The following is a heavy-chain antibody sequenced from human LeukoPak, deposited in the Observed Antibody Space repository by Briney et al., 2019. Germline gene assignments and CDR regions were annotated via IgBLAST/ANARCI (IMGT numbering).Heavy chain of an antibody. CDR2: ISSSGSTI. CDR1: GFTFRSYW. CDR3: ARVRYSYGLRWFDP. J-gene: IGHJ5*02. D-gene: IGHD5-18*01. V-gene: IGHV3-48*04. Sequence: PGGSLRLSCAASGFTFRSYWMHWVRQAPGKGLEWVSYISSSGSTIYYADSVKGRFTISRDNAKNSLYLQMNSLRAEDTAVYYCARVRYSYGLRWFDPWGQGTLVTVSS.